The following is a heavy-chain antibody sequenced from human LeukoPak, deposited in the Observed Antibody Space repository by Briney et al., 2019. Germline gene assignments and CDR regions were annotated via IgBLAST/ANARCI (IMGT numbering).Heavy chain of an antibody. V-gene: IGHV1-2*02. CDR2: INPNSGGT. J-gene: IGHJ4*02. Sequence: ASVTVSFMASVYTFTVYYMHWVRQAPGQGLEWLGWINPNSGGTNYAQKFQGRVTMTRDTSISTAYMELSRLRSDDTAVYYCARDRSYYGSGSYYNLDYWGQGTLVTVSS. CDR1: VYTFTVYY. CDR3: ARDRSYYGSGSYYNLDY. D-gene: IGHD3-10*01.